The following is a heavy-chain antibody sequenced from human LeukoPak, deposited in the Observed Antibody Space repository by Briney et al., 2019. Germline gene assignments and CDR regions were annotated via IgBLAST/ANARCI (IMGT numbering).Heavy chain of an antibody. CDR1: GFTFSSYS. CDR2: ISPSSTSM. Sequence: GGSLRLSCAASGFTFSSYSLNWVRQAPGKGLEWVSYISPSSTSMYYADSVRGRFTISRDNARNSLYLQMSSLSTEDTALYYCARDAASGNNWFDPWGQGTLVTVSS. J-gene: IGHJ5*02. D-gene: IGHD3-3*01. V-gene: IGHV3-48*01. CDR3: ARDAASGNNWFDP.